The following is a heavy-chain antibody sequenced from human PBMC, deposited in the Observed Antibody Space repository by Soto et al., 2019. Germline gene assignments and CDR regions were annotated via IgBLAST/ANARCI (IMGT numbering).Heavy chain of an antibody. CDR1: GFTFSNAW. CDR2: IKSKTDGGTT. Sequence: LRLSCAASGFTFSNAWMSWVRQAPGKGLEWVGRIKSKTDGGTTDYAAPVKGRFTISRDDSKNTLYLQMNSLKTEDTAVYYCTTDIYRMVRGVIAHFDYWGQGTLVTSPQ. D-gene: IGHD3-10*01. V-gene: IGHV3-15*01. CDR3: TTDIYRMVRGVIAHFDY. J-gene: IGHJ4*02.